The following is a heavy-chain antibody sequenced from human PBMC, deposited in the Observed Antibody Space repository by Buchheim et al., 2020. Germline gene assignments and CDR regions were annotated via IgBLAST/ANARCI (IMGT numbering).Heavy chain of an antibody. D-gene: IGHD6-13*01. CDR2: IDWDDDK. J-gene: IGHJ5*02. CDR3: ARIQGAAAGTFVGWFDP. V-gene: IGHV2-70*13. Sequence: QVTLRESGPALVKPTQTLTLTCTFSGFSLSTRGMCVSWIRQSPGKALEWLARIDWDDDKYYSTSLKNRLTLSKDTPKNQVVLTMTNMDPVDTATYYCARIQGAAAGTFVGWFDPWGQG. CDR1: GFSLSTRGMC.